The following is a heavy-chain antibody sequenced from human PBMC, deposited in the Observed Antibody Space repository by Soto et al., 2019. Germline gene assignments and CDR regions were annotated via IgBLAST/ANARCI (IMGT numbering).Heavy chain of an antibody. J-gene: IGHJ6*02. D-gene: IGHD2-15*01. Sequence: QVQLQESGPGLVKPSGTLSLTCAVSGDSISSRNWWSWVRQPPGKGLEWIGQISHGGNTNYNPSLQSRVTISVDKSKNQFSLTLSSVTAADTAVYYCARAGRGYCSGFSCDSGLYGMDVWGQGTTVTVSS. CDR1: GDSISSRNW. CDR2: ISHGGNT. V-gene: IGHV4-4*02. CDR3: ARAGRGYCSGFSCDSGLYGMDV.